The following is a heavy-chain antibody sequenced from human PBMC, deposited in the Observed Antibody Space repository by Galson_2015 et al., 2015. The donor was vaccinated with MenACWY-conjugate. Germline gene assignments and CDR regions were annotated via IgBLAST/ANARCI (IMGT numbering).Heavy chain of an antibody. CDR2: IYYSGST. V-gene: IGHV4-59*01. CDR1: GGSISSYY. D-gene: IGHD4-17*01. Sequence: SETLSLTCTVSGGSISSYYWSWIRQPPGKGLEWIGYIYYSGSTNYNPSLKSRVTISVDTSKNQFSLKLSSVTAADTAVYYCARSQYGDYEAYYFDYWGQGTLVTVSS. CDR3: ARSQYGDYEAYYFDY. J-gene: IGHJ4*02.